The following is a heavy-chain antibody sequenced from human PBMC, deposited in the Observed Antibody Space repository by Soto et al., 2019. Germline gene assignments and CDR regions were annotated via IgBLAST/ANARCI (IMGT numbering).Heavy chain of an antibody. Sequence: EVQLVESGGGLVQAGASLRLSCAASGFTFSTYWMHWVRQAPGKGLMWLSRIKGDGSATNDADSVKGRFTISRDNAKNTVYLQVNSLRVEDTAVYYCARGGLGAYWFDPWGQGTLVTVSS. J-gene: IGHJ5*02. CDR1: GFTFSTYW. D-gene: IGHD3-16*01. CDR3: ARGGLGAYWFDP. V-gene: IGHV3-74*01. CDR2: IKGDGSAT.